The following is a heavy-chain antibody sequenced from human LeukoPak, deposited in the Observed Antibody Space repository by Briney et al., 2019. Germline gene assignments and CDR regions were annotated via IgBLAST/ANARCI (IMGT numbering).Heavy chain of an antibody. D-gene: IGHD3-10*01. V-gene: IGHV1-2*02. CDR1: GYIFTDYY. CDR3: ARPGGGLDY. CDR2: INPINGDT. Sequence: GASVKVSCKTSGYIFTDYYMHWVRQTPGHGLDWMGWINPINGDTNYAPKFRGRVTMTRDKSIGTAYLDVTGLTFDDTATYYCARPGGGLDYWGQGTLVTVSS. J-gene: IGHJ4*02.